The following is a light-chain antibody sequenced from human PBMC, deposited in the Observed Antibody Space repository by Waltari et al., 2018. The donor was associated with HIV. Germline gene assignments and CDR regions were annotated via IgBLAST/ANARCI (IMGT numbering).Light chain of an antibody. CDR3: QQFFTFPRT. CDR2: WAS. J-gene: IGKJ1*01. V-gene: IGKV4-1*01. Sequence: DIVMTQSPDSLAVSLGDRATISCKSSQTVLYNSNNKNHLAWYQQKAGQPPKLLIYWASIREIGVPERFTGSGSGTDFNLTISSLRADDVAVYYCQQFFTFPRTFGQGTKVEI. CDR1: QTVLYNSNNKNH.